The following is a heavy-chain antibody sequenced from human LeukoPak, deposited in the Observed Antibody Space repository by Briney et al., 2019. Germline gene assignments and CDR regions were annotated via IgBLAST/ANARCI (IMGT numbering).Heavy chain of an antibody. V-gene: IGHV1-3*01. CDR1: GYTFTSYA. CDR2: INAGNGNT. CDR3: AGGRYSSGWYCIDY. D-gene: IGHD6-19*01. J-gene: IGHJ4*02. Sequence: RASVKVSCKASGYTFTSYAMHWVRQAPGQRLEWMGWINAGNGNTKYSQKFQGRVTITRDTSASTAYMELSSLRSEDTAVYYCAGGRYSSGWYCIDYWGQGTLVTVSS.